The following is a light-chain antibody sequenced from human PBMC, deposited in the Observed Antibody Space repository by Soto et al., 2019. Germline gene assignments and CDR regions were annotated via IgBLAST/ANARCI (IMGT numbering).Light chain of an antibody. CDR1: QSISSY. CDR2: AAS. J-gene: IGKJ2*01. CDR3: PQSYSTPYT. Sequence: DIQMTQSQSSLSASVGDRVTITCRASQSISSYLNWYQQKPGKAPKLLIYAASSMQSGVPSRFSGSGSGTDFALTISSLQPEDFATYYCPQSYSTPYTLGRGTKLELK. V-gene: IGKV1-39*01.